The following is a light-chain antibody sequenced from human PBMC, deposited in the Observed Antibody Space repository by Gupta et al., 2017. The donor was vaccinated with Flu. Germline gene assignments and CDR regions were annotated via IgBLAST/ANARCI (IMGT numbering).Light chain of an antibody. V-gene: IGKV3-20*01. CDR3: QQYCTSPLT. CDR1: QSIRSY. CDR2: GAS. Sequence: EIVLTQSPGTMSLSPGERANLSCRASQSIRSYLAWYQQKPGQPPRLLINGASSRATGIPDRFSGSGSGTDFTLTITRLEPEDSAVYYSQQYCTSPLTFGGWTRVEIK. J-gene: IGKJ4*01.